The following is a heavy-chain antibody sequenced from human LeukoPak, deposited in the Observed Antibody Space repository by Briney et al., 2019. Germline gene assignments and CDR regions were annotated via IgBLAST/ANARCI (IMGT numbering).Heavy chain of an antibody. J-gene: IGHJ4*02. CDR2: IYYSGST. V-gene: IGHV4-30-4*01. D-gene: IGHD4-23*01. CDR1: GGSISSGDYY. Sequence: ASETLSLTCTVSGGSISSGDYYWSWIRQPPGKGLEWIGYIYYSGSTNYNPSLKSRVTISVDTSKNQFSLKLSSVTAADTAVYYCARNTSGNLIFDYWGQGTLVTVSS. CDR3: ARNTSGNLIFDY.